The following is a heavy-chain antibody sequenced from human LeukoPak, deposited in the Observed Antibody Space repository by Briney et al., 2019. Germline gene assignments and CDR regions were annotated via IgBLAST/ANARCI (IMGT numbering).Heavy chain of an antibody. D-gene: IGHD2-15*01. V-gene: IGHV1-2*06. J-gene: IGHJ4*02. CDR2: INPNSGDT. CDR1: GYTFTGYH. Sequence: GASMKVSCKASGYTFTGYHMHWVRQAPGQGLEWMGRINPNSGDTNYAQKFQGRVTMTRDTSISTAYMELSRLRSDDTAVYYCARALCSGGSCYIDYWGQGTLVTVSS. CDR3: ARALCSGGSCYIDY.